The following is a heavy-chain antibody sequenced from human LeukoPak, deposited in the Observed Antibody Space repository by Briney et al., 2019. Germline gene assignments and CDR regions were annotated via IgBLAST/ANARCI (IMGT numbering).Heavy chain of an antibody. V-gene: IGHV1-2*02. Sequence: ASVKVSCKASGYTFTGYYMHWVRQAPGQGLEWTGWINPNSGGTNYAQKFQGRVTMTRDTSISTSYLELSRLTSDDRAVYYCARVGGVYAFDIWGQGTMVTVSS. CDR2: INPNSGGT. D-gene: IGHD1-26*01. J-gene: IGHJ3*02. CDR1: GYTFTGYY. CDR3: ARVGGVYAFDI.